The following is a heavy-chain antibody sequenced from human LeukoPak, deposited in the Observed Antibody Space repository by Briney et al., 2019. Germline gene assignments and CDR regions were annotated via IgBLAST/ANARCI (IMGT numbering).Heavy chain of an antibody. V-gene: IGHV3-23*01. D-gene: IGHD2-21*02. J-gene: IGHJ2*01. CDR2: ISGSGGST. CDR1: GVSFSSYG. CDR3: GRRPVNGVTAYWYFDL. Sequence: GGSLRLSCAASGVSFSSYGMSWVRQAPGKGLEWVSTISGSGGSTHYVDSVKGRFTISRDNSKLTLYLQLNSLRADDTAVYYCGRRPVNGVTAYWYFDLWGRGTLVTVSS.